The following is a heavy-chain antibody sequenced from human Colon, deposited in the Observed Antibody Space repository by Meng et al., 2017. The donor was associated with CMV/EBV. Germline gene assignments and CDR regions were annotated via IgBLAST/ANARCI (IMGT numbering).Heavy chain of an antibody. D-gene: IGHD2-8*01. CDR2: ISGDSVDT. V-gene: IGHV3-23*01. CDR1: GFTFSNYE. CDR3: ARRHGRYFDY. Sequence: GESLKISCAVSGFTFSNYEMSWVRQAPGKGLDWVSGISGDSVDTYFGDSVRGRFAISRDASKNTVYLQMHSLRAEDTAVYFCARRHGRYFDYWGQGTVVTVSS. J-gene: IGHJ4*02.